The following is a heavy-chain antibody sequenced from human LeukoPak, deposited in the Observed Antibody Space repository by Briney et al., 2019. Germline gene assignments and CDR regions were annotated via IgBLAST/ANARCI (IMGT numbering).Heavy chain of an antibody. V-gene: IGHV3-48*01. J-gene: IGHJ4*02. Sequence: GGSLRLSCAASGFTFSTYSMNWVRQAPGKGLEWVSYISSSSSIINYAESVRGRFTISRDNSKNTLYLQMNSLRAEDTAVYFCAKDHIHNDFWSGYSGYWGQGTLVTVSS. CDR1: GFTFSTYS. D-gene: IGHD3-3*01. CDR2: ISSSSSII. CDR3: AKDHIHNDFWSGYSGY.